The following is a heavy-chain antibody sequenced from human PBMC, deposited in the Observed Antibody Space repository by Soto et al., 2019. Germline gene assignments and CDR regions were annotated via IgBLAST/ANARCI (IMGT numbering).Heavy chain of an antibody. CDR2: ISAYNGNT. V-gene: IGHV1-18*01. CDR1: GYTFTSYG. Sequence: ASVTVSCKASGYTFTSYGIIWVRQAPGQGLEWMGWISAYNGNTNYAQKLQGRVTMTTDTSTSTAYMELRSLRSDDTAVYYCARGEQDIVVVPAPSDYWGQGTLVTVSS. CDR3: ARGEQDIVVVPAPSDY. J-gene: IGHJ4*02. D-gene: IGHD2-2*01.